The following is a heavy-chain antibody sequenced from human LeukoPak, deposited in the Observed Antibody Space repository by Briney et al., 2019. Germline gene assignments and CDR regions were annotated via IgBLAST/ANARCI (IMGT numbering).Heavy chain of an antibody. V-gene: IGHV1-69*13. CDR2: IIPIFGTA. D-gene: IGHD3-3*01. J-gene: IGHJ6*02. Sequence: ASLNVSCKASGCTFSSDAISWVRQAPGQGLEWMGGIIPIFGTANYAQKFQGRVTITADESTSTAYMELSSLRSEDTAVYYCARPYDFWSGRYYYYGMDVWGQGTTVTVSS. CDR3: ARPYDFWSGRYYYYGMDV. CDR1: GCTFSSDA.